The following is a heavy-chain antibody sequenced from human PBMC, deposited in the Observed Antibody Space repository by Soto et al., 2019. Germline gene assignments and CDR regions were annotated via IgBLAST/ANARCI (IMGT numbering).Heavy chain of an antibody. J-gene: IGHJ5*02. Sequence: SETLSLTCTVSGGSISSSSYYWGWIRQPPGKGLEWIGSIYYSGSTYYNPSLKSRVTISVDTSKNQFSLKLSSVTAADTAVYYCARQKTTVTTSDWFDPWGQGTLVTVSS. CDR2: IYYSGST. CDR3: ARQKTTVTTSDWFDP. V-gene: IGHV4-39*01. D-gene: IGHD4-17*01. CDR1: GGSISSSSYY.